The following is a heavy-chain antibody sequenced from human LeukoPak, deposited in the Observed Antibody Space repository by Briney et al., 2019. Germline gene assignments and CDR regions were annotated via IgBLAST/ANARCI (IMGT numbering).Heavy chain of an antibody. D-gene: IGHD3-3*01. CDR2: IYYSGST. J-gene: IGHJ4*02. Sequence: PSETLSLTCTVSGYSISSGYYWGWIRQPPGKGLEWIGYIYYSGSTNYNPSLKSRVTISVDTSKNQLSLKLSSVTAADTAVYYCARGYDFWFLWGQGTLVTVSS. CDR1: GYSISSGYY. CDR3: ARGYDFWFL. V-gene: IGHV4-61*01.